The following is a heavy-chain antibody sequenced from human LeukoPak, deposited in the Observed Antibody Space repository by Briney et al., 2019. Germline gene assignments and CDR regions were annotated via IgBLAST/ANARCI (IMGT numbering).Heavy chain of an antibody. D-gene: IGHD6-19*01. Sequence: GGSLRLSCAASGFTFSSYEMNWVRQAPGKGQEWVSYISSGSTIYDADSVKGRFTISRDNAKNSLYLQMNSLRAEDTAVYYCARESIAVAGAPFDYWGQGTLVTVSS. J-gene: IGHJ4*02. CDR2: ISSGSTI. CDR1: GFTFSSYE. CDR3: ARESIAVAGAPFDY. V-gene: IGHV3-48*03.